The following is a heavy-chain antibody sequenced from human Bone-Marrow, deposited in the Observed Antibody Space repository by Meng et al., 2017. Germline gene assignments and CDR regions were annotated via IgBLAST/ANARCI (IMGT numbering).Heavy chain of an antibody. J-gene: IGHJ4*02. V-gene: IGHV1-2*06. CDR2: INPNNGDT. CDR3: VRDENISLGKLFGDY. CDR1: GYSFTAYY. D-gene: IGHD2-21*01. Sequence: ASVKVSCKPSGYSFTAYYIHWVRQAPGQGLEWLGHINPNNGDTLYAQKFQGRVSMTGDTSISTAYVELSSLRSDDTAVYYCVRDENISLGKLFGDYWGQGTMVTSPQ.